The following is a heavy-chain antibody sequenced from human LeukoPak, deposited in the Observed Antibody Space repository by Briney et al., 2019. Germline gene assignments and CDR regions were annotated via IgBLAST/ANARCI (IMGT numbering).Heavy chain of an antibody. V-gene: IGHV4-39*01. CDR1: GDSIGSSTYY. CDR2: FYYNGST. CDR3: ARMVRGRGYYFYYMDV. J-gene: IGHJ6*03. Sequence: SETLSLTCTVSGDSIGSSTYYWGWIRQPPGKGLEWIGSFYYNGSTYYNPSLKSRVTISVDTSRNEFSLKLSSVTAADTAVYSCARMVRGRGYYFYYMDVWGHRDHGHRLL. D-gene: IGHD3-10*01.